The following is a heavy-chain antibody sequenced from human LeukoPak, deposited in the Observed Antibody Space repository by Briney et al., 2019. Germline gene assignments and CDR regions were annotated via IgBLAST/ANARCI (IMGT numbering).Heavy chain of an antibody. V-gene: IGHV3-23*01. CDR2: ISGGGGST. J-gene: IGHJ3*02. Sequence: GGSLRLSCAASGFTFSSDAMSWVRQAPGKGLERVSAISGGGGSTYYADSVKGRFTISRDNSKNTLYLQMNSLRAEDTAVYYCAKGRDGYNFEDAFDIWGQGTMVTVSS. CDR3: AKGRDGYNFEDAFDI. CDR1: GFTFSSDA. D-gene: IGHD5-24*01.